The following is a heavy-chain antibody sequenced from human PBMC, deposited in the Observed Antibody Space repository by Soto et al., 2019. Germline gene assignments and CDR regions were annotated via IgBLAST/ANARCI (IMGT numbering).Heavy chain of an antibody. CDR1: GFTFRNFG. CDR2: ISYDGTDE. J-gene: IGHJ6*02. Sequence: HPVGSLRLSCAASGFTFRNFGMHWVRQAPGKGLEWVAVISYDGTDEIYADSVKGRFTISRDNSKSTLYLQIHTLRAEDTAVYYCAKVKGRNFPTAFDYYYHGMDVWGQGTTVTVSS. V-gene: IGHV3-30*18. D-gene: IGHD3-10*01. CDR3: AKVKGRNFPTAFDYYYHGMDV.